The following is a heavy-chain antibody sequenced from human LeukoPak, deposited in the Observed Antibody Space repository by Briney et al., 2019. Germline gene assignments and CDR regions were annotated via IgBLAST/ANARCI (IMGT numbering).Heavy chain of an antibody. J-gene: IGHJ6*03. CDR2: ISSSGSTI. CDR3: ARDFGVVIARHYYYYMDV. CDR1: GGSISNYY. V-gene: IGHV3-11*04. Sequence: LSLTCTVSGGSISNYYWSWIRQAPGKGLEWVSYISSSGSTIYYADSVKGRFTISRDNAKNSLYLQVNSLRAEDTAVYYCARDFGVVIARHYYYYMDVWGKGTTVTVSS. D-gene: IGHD3-3*01.